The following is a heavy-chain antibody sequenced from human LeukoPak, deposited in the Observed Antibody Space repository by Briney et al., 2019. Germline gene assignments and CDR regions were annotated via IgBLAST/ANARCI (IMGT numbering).Heavy chain of an antibody. CDR1: RGTFSNYA. V-gene: IGHV1-69*13. J-gene: IGHJ5*02. CDR2: IIPRFGTA. Sequence: GASVKVSCKASRGTFSNYATSWVRQAPGQGLEWMGGIIPRFGTANYAQKFQGRVTITADEFTSTAYMELSSLRSEDTAVYYCARDRPGRYCSSPSCYSASPFDPWGQGTLVTVSS. D-gene: IGHD2-2*01. CDR3: ARDRPGRYCSSPSCYSASPFDP.